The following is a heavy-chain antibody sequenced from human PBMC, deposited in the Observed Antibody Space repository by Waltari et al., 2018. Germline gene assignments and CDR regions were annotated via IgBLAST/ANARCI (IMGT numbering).Heavy chain of an antibody. V-gene: IGHV1-3*01. J-gene: IGHJ4*02. CDR2: INAGNGNT. D-gene: IGHD6-19*01. CDR1: GYTFTSYA. CDR3: ARVSSGWYGY. Sequence: QVQLVQSGAEVKKPGASVKVSCKASGYTFTSYAMHWARQHPGQRLEWMGWINAGNGNTKYSQKFQGRVTITRATSASTAYMELSSLRSEDTAVYYCARVSSGWYGYWGQGTLVTVSS.